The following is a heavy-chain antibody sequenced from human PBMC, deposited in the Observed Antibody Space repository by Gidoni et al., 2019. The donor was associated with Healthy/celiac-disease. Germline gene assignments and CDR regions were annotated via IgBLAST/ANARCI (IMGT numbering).Heavy chain of an antibody. D-gene: IGHD5-12*01. CDR1: GCTFSSYA. J-gene: IGHJ4*02. V-gene: IGHV3-23*01. Sequence: EVQLLESGGGLVQPGGSLRLSCAASGCTFSSYAMSGVRQVPGKGLGWISAISGSGGSTYYADSVKGRFTISRNNSKNTLYLQMNSLRAEDTAVYYCANRGYGEFDYWGQGTLVTVSS. CDR3: ANRGYGEFDY. CDR2: ISGSGGST.